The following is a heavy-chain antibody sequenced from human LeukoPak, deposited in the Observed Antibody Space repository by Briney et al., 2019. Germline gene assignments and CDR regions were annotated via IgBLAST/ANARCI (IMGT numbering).Heavy chain of an antibody. D-gene: IGHD6-13*01. CDR2: INHSGST. CDR1: GGSFSGYY. Sequence: PSETLSLTCAVYGGSFSGYYWSWIRQPPGKGLEWIAEINHSGSTNYNPSLKSRVTISVDTSKNQFSLKLSSVTAADTAVYYCARGVEQQLAHFLDYWGQGTLVTVSS. V-gene: IGHV4-34*01. J-gene: IGHJ4*02. CDR3: ARGVEQQLAHFLDY.